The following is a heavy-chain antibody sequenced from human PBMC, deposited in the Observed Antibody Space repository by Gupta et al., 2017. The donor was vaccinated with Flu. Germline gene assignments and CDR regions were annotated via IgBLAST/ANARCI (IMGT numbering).Heavy chain of an antibody. Sequence: QVQLQESGPGLVHPSQTLSLTCTVSGGPITSGSYYWSWIRQSAGKGLEWIGRIYISGNTNYNPSLKSRVIISLDTSKNQFSLEQTSMTAADTAGYYCARGSPSDTFDIWGQGTMVTVSS. V-gene: IGHV4-61*02. J-gene: IGHJ3*02. CDR3: ARGSPSDTFDI. CDR2: IYISGNT. CDR1: GGPITSGSYY.